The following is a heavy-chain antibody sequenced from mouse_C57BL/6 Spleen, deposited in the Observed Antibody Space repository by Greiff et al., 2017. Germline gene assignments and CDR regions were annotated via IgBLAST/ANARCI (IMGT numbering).Heavy chain of an antibody. J-gene: IGHJ2*01. CDR1: GSAFSSAW. CDR2: IYPGDGDT. D-gene: IGHD1-1*01. V-gene: IGHV1-82*01. CDR3: ARSPSVVATG. Sequence: VQLQQSGPELVKPGASVKISCKASGSAFSSAWLNWVKQRPGKGLEGIGRIYPGDGDTNYNGKFKGKAPLTADKSSITAYMQLSSLTSEDSAVYLCARSPSVVATGWGQGTTLTVAS.